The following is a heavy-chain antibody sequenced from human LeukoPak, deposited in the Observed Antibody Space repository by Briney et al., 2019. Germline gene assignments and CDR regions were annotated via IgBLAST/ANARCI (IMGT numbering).Heavy chain of an antibody. CDR3: VKETENWNYGSHFYMDV. CDR2: ISGSGSST. J-gene: IGHJ6*03. Sequence: GGSLRLSCAASGFTFSSYSMNWVRQAPGKGLEWVAGISGSGSSTYDADSVKGRFSISRDNSKNTVYLQMNSLRAEDSAVYYCVKETENWNYGSHFYMDVWGKGTTVTVSS. CDR1: GFTFSSYS. V-gene: IGHV3-23*01. D-gene: IGHD1-7*01.